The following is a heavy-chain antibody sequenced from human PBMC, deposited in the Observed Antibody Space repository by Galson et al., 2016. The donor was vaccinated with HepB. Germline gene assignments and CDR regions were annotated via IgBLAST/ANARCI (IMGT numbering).Heavy chain of an antibody. V-gene: IGHV5-51*01. CDR3: ARGWELHDY. D-gene: IGHD1-26*01. CDR1: GYWFSNYW. CDR2: IYPHGSDT. Sequence: QSGAEVKKPGDSLKISCKVSGYWFSNYWIGWVRQMPGKGLEWMGIIYPHGSDTRYSPSFQGQVTISTDKSISTTYLQWRSLKASDTAIYYCARGWELHDYWGQGTLVTGSS. J-gene: IGHJ4*02.